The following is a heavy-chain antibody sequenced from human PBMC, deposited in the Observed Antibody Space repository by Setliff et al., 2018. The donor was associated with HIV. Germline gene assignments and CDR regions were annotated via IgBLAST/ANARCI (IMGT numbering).Heavy chain of an antibody. CDR3: ARIPTGGAFDI. J-gene: IGHJ3*02. CDR1: GGSMSTYY. D-gene: IGHD7-27*01. CDR2: IYTSGST. V-gene: IGHV4-4*08. Sequence: SETLSLTCTVSGGSMSTYYWSWIRQPPGKGLEWIGYIYTSGSTNYNPSLRSRVTISVDTSKNHFSLRLSSVTAADTAVYYCARIPTGGAFDIWGQGTVVTVSS.